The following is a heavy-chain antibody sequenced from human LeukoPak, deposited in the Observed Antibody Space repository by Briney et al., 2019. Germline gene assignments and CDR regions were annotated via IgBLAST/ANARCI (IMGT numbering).Heavy chain of an antibody. Sequence: ASAKVSCKASGYTFTSYDNNWVRQATGQGLERMGWMNPNSGNTGYAQKFQGRVTMTRNTSISTAYMELSSLRSEDTAVYYCARGLSGTFTILLPHSYYYYYMDVWGKGTTVTVSS. CDR2: MNPNSGNT. D-gene: IGHD3-3*01. CDR1: GYTFTSYD. J-gene: IGHJ6*03. CDR3: ARGLSGTFTILLPHSYYYYYMDV. V-gene: IGHV1-8*01.